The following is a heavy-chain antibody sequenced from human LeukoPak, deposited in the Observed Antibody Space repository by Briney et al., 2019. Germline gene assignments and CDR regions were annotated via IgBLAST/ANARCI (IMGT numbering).Heavy chain of an antibody. V-gene: IGHV3-23*01. CDR2: ISGSGGST. J-gene: IGHJ5*02. Sequence: PPGGSLRLSCAASGFTFSSYAMSWVRQAPGKGLEWVSAISGSGGSTYYADSVKGRFTISRDNSKNTLYLQMNSLRAEDTAVYYCAKDHSYYYDSSGYYYSWFDPWGQGTLVTVSS. D-gene: IGHD3-22*01. CDR1: GFTFSSYA. CDR3: AKDHSYYYDSSGYYYSWFDP.